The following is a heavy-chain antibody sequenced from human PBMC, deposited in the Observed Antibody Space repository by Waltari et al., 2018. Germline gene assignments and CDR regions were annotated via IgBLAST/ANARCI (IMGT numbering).Heavy chain of an antibody. V-gene: IGHV4-38-2*01. CDR1: GFTFSDYW. CDR3: ARHLRERGYYYYMDV. CDR2: IYYSVST. D-gene: IGHD1-1*01. J-gene: IGHJ6*03. Sequence: VQLVESGGGLVQPGGSLRLSCAASGFTFSDYWMHWVRQGPGKGLEWIGSIYYSVSTYYNPSLKSRVTISVDTSKNQFSLKLSSVTAADTAVYYCARHLRERGYYYYMDVWGKGTTVTVSS.